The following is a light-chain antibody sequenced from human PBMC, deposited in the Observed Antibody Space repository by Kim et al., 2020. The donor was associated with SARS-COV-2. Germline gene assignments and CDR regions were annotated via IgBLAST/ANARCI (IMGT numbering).Light chain of an antibody. Sequence: QSVLTQQPSASGTPGPRVTISCSGGSSNIGSDPVNWYQQLPGTAPKLLIYTTNQRPSGVPVRFSGSKSGTSASLAISGLQYEDEGDYYCAAWDISLKGWVFGGGTQLTVL. V-gene: IGLV1-44*01. CDR3: AAWDISLKGWV. CDR1: SSNIGSDP. J-gene: IGLJ3*02. CDR2: TTN.